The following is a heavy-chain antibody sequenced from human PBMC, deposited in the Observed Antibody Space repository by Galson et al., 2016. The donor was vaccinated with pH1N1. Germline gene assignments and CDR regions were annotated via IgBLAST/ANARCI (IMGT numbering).Heavy chain of an antibody. J-gene: IGHJ3*02. CDR2: ILYNGNDK. Sequence: SLRLSCAASGFTFSSCGIYWVRQAPGKGLEWVGNILYNGNDKYYADSVKGRFTISRDSSMTTVHLQMIRLTVEDTAVYFCARDESGYGDSFPDVFDIWGQGTMVTVSS. V-gene: IGHV3-30*12. CDR1: GFTFSSCG. CDR3: ARDESGYGDSFPDVFDI. D-gene: IGHD4-17*01.